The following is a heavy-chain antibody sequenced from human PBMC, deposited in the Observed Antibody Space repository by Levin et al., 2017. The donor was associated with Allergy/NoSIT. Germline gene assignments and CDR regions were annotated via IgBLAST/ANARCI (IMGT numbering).Heavy chain of an antibody. CDR3: ARRGGIRYFDSYYFDY. D-gene: IGHD3-9*01. CDR1: GFSLNTYGVG. V-gene: IGHV2-5*02. Sequence: SGPTLVKPTQTLTLTCTFSGFSLNTYGVGVGWIRQPPGKALEWLALIYWDDDKRYSPSLNSRLTITKDTSKNQVVLTMTNMDPVETATYYCARRGGIRYFDSYYFDYWGQGTLVTVSS. J-gene: IGHJ4*02. CDR2: IYWDDDK.